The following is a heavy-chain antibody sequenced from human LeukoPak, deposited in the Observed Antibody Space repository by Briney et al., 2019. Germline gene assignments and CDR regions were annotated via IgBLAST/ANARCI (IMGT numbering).Heavy chain of an antibody. CDR1: GFTFSSYA. J-gene: IGHJ5*02. Sequence: GGSLRLSCAASGFTFSSYAMHWVRQAPGKGLEWVAVISYDGSNKYYADSVKGRFTISRDNSKNTLYLQMNSLRAEDTALYYCAKVGSPYSSGYYSNWFDPWGQGTLVTVSS. D-gene: IGHD3-22*01. V-gene: IGHV3-30-3*01. CDR2: ISYDGSNK. CDR3: AKVGSPYSSGYYSNWFDP.